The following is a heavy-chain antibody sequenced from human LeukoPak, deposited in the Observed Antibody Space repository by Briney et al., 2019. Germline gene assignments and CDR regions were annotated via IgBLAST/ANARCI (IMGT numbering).Heavy chain of an antibody. Sequence: PGGSLRLSCAASGFTFSSYAMSWVRQAPGKGLEWVSAISGSGGSTYYADSVKGRFTISRDNSKSTLYLQMNSLRAEDTAVYYCANVYSYGYNPNYWGQGTLVTVSS. V-gene: IGHV3-23*01. D-gene: IGHD5-18*01. CDR1: GFTFSSYA. CDR3: ANVYSYGYNPNY. J-gene: IGHJ4*02. CDR2: ISGSGGST.